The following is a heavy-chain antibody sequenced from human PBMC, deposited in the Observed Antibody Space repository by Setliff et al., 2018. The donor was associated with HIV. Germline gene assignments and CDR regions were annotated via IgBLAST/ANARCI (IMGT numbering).Heavy chain of an antibody. CDR3: ATFVPRTSASRPVDV. CDR2: IYYSGSA. Sequence: SETLSLTCTVSGGSIGSTTYYWGWMRQPPGKGLEWIGSIYYSGSANYNPSLKGRVTISVDTSKNQFSLKLTSVTAADTAVYFCATFVPRTSASRPVDVWGKGTTVTVSS. J-gene: IGHJ6*04. CDR1: GGSIGSTTYY. V-gene: IGHV4-39*07. D-gene: IGHD2-2*01.